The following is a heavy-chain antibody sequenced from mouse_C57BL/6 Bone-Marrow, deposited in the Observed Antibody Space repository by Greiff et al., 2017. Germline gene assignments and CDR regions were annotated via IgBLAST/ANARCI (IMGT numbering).Heavy chain of an antibody. V-gene: IGHV1-47*01. J-gene: IGHJ2*01. CDR3: ARSTTFVYYFDY. CDR1: GYTFTTYP. Sequence: VQLQQSGAELARPGASVKLSCKASGYTFTTYPIEWMKQNHGKSLEWIGNFHPYNVDTKYNEKFKGKATLTVEKSSNTVYLGLRRLTSDGSSFYYCARSTTFVYYFDYWGQGTTRTVSS. D-gene: IGHD5-5*01. CDR2: FHPYNVDT.